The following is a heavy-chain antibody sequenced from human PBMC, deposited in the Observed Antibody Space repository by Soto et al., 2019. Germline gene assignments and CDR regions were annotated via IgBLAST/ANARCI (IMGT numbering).Heavy chain of an antibody. D-gene: IGHD6-13*01. V-gene: IGHV1-18*04. J-gene: IGHJ4*02. CDR3: ARDAAAGTFDY. Sequence: SVKVSCKAPADTFTSYYIHWVRQAPGHGLEWMGWISAYNGNTNYAQKLQGRVTMTTDTSTSTAYMELRSLRSDDTAVYYCARDAAAGTFDYWGQGTLVTVSS. CDR2: ISAYNGNT. CDR1: ADTFTSYY.